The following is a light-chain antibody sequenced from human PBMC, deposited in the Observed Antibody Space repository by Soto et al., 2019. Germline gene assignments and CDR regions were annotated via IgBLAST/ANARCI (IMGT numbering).Light chain of an antibody. Sequence: QSALTQPASVSGSPGQSITLSCTGTSSDVGGYNYVSWYQQHPGKAPKLMIYEVSNRPSGVSNRFSGSKSGNTASLTLSGLQAEDEADDYCSSDTSSSVYVFGTGTKLTVL. CDR2: EVS. J-gene: IGLJ1*01. CDR3: SSDTSSSVYV. V-gene: IGLV2-14*01. CDR1: SSDVGGYNY.